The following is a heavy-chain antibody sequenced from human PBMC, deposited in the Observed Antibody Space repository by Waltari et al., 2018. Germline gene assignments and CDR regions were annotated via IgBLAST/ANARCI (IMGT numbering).Heavy chain of an antibody. CDR2: RYFSGTK. CDR1: GDSIRSHF. D-gene: IGHD3-22*01. J-gene: IGHJ3*02. V-gene: IGHV4-59*11. Sequence: VQLQESGPGLVKPSETLSLRCNVSGDSIRSHFWSWIRQAPGKGLEWIGHRYFSGTKDYNPSLKSRVAISIATSKNHFSLNLRSVTAADTAIYYCARLPRGSVIIGAFDIWGQGTQVTVSS. CDR3: ARLPRGSVIIGAFDI.